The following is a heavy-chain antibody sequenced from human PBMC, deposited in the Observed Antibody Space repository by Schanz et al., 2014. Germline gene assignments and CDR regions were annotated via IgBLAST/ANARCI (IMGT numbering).Heavy chain of an antibody. J-gene: IGHJ3*02. Sequence: QVQLQESGPGLVKPSQTLSLTCTVSGGSVSSGGDYWSWIRQHPGKGLEWIGFISYSGSTYYNPSLKRRVTISVDSFKKQCSMNLSSATAEDTAVYYCARDRGRCDVPGDSWGQGTMVTVSS. D-gene: IGHD3-10*01. CDR3: ARDRGRCDVPGDS. CDR2: ISYSGST. CDR1: GGSVSSGGDY. V-gene: IGHV4-31*03.